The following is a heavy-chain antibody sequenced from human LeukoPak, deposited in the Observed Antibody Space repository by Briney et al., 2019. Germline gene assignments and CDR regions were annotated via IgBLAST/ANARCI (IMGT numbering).Heavy chain of an antibody. J-gene: IGHJ4*02. D-gene: IGHD6-19*01. Sequence: PGRSLRLSCAASGFTFSSYAMSWVRQAPGKGLEWVSGISGRDGNTYYADSVKSRFTISRDNSKNTLYLLMISLRVEDTAIYYCAKDRIVMSGFFDYWGQGTLVTVSS. CDR3: AKDRIVMSGFFDY. V-gene: IGHV3-23*01. CDR1: GFTFSSYA. CDR2: ISGRDGNT.